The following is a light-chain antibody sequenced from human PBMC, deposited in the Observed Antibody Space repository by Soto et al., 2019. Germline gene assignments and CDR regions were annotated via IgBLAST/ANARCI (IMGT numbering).Light chain of an antibody. Sequence: EIVLTQSPGTLSLSPGERATLSCRASQSVSSSYLAWYQQKPGQAPRLLIYGASSRATGIPDRFSGSGSGTDFTITISRLEPEDFAVYYCKQNGSSPLTFGGGTKVEIK. V-gene: IGKV3-20*01. J-gene: IGKJ4*01. CDR2: GAS. CDR3: KQNGSSPLT. CDR1: QSVSSSY.